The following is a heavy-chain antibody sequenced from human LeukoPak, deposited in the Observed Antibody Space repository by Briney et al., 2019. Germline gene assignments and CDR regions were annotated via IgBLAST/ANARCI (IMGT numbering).Heavy chain of an antibody. J-gene: IGHJ4*02. D-gene: IGHD5-18*01. CDR3: ARLGRADTAMIF. Sequence: PGGSLRLSCAASGFTFSSYEMNWVRQAPGKGLEWVSYISSSGSTIYYADSVKGRLTVSRDNAKNSLYLQLSSLRAEDTAVYYCARLGRADTAMIFWGQGSLVTVSS. CDR2: ISSSGSTI. V-gene: IGHV3-48*03. CDR1: GFTFSSYE.